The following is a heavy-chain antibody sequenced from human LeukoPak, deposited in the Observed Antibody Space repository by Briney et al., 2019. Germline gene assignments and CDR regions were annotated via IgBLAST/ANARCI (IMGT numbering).Heavy chain of an antibody. CDR3: AKDMGYDILTGPVS. V-gene: IGHV3-30*18. D-gene: IGHD3-9*01. CDR1: GFTFSSYG. CDR2: ISYDGSNK. Sequence: PGGSLRLSCAASGFTFSSYGMHWVRQAPGKGLEWVSVISYDGSNKYYADSVKGRFTISRDNSKNTLYLQVNSLRAEDTAVYYCAKDMGYDILTGPVSWGQGTLVTVSS. J-gene: IGHJ5*02.